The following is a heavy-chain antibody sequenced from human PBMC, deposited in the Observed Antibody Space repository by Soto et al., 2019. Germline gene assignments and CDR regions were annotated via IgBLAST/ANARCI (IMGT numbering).Heavy chain of an antibody. V-gene: IGHV4-31*03. CDR2: IFYSGTT. CDR3: ARSVDP. CDR1: GGSISSGGYY. J-gene: IGHJ5*02. Sequence: QVQLQESGPGLVKPSQTLSLTCTVSGGSISSGGYYWSWIRQHPGKGLEWIGYIFYSGTTYYNPSPXSXXTISVDTSKNQFSLKLSSVTAAAPAVYYCARSVDPWGQGTLVTVSS.